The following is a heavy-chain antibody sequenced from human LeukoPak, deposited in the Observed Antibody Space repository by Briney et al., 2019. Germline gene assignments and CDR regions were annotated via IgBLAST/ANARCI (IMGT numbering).Heavy chain of an antibody. J-gene: IGHJ3*02. V-gene: IGHV3-21*01. D-gene: IGHD3/OR15-3a*01. CDR3: VRDKGHGTTFDI. Sequence: GGSLRLSCAASGFTFSSYAMNWVRQAPGKGLEWVSSISSSSSYIYYADSVKGRFTISRDNSKNMLYLQMNSLRAEDTAVYYCVRDKGHGTTFDIWGQGTLVTVSS. CDR2: ISSSSSYI. CDR1: GFTFSSYA.